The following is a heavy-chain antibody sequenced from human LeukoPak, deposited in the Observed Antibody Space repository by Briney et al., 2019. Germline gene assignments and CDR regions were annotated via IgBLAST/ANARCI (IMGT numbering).Heavy chain of an antibody. CDR1: GFTFSSYG. CDR2: IGHDGSNK. CDR3: VRDGYCNSTTCYSWFDY. V-gene: IGHV3-33*01. J-gene: IGHJ5*01. Sequence: GGSLRLSCAAPGFTFSSYGMHWVRQAPGKGLEWVAVIGHDGSNKDYAESVKGRFTISRDNSKNTLYLEMNSLRVEDTAVYYCVRDGYCNSTTCYSWFDYWGQGVLVTVSS. D-gene: IGHD2/OR15-2a*01.